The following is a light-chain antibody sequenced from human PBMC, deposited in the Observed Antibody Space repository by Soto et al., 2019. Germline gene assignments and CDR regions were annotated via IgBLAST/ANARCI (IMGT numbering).Light chain of an antibody. CDR3: QQRRNVPLRVS. CDR1: QSVSSNY. J-gene: IGKJ5*01. V-gene: IGKV3D-20*02. CDR2: GAS. Sequence: ESELTHSPGTLSLSPGERATLSCRASQSVSSNYLAWYQQKPSQAPRLLIYGASTRATGIPDTFSGSWSGTVSTLTMSRPEPEDSAVYYCQQRRNVPLRVSFGQGTRLEI.